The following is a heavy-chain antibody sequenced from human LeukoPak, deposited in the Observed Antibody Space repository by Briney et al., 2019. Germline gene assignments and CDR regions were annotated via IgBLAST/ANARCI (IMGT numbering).Heavy chain of an antibody. CDR1: GYTLTELS. V-gene: IGHV1-24*01. D-gene: IGHD3-22*01. J-gene: IGHJ4*02. CDR2: FDPEGGET. Sequence: ASVKVSCKVSGYTLTELSMRWVRQAPGKGLEWMGGFDPEGGETIYAQKFQGRVTMTEDASTDTAYMELSSLRSEDTAVYYCATGRYYDSSGYYGDYWGQGTLVTVSS. CDR3: ATGRYYDSSGYYGDY.